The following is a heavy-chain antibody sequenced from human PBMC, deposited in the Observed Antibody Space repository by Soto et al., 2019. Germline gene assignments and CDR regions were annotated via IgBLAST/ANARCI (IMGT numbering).Heavy chain of an antibody. CDR2: ISSTTNYI. CDR1: GFTFTRYS. Sequence: GGSLRLSCAASGFTFTRYSMNWVRQAPGKGLEWVSSISSTTNYIYYADSMKGRFTVSKDNAKNSVYLEMNSLSAEDTALYYCARESEDLTSNFDYWGQGTLVTV. V-gene: IGHV3-21*01. CDR3: ARESEDLTSNFDY. J-gene: IGHJ4*02.